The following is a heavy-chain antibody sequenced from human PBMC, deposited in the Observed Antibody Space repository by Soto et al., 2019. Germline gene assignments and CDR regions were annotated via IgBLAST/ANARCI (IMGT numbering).Heavy chain of an antibody. CDR1: GGSFSGYY. Sequence: SETLSLTCAVYGGSFSGYYWSWIRQPPGKGLEWIGEINHSGSTNYNPSLKSRVTISVDTSKNQFSLKLSSVTAADTAVYYCGRGTPRGSGSYVRLDYWGQGTLVTVSS. CDR2: INHSGST. V-gene: IGHV4-34*01. J-gene: IGHJ4*02. D-gene: IGHD3-10*01. CDR3: GRGTPRGSGSYVRLDY.